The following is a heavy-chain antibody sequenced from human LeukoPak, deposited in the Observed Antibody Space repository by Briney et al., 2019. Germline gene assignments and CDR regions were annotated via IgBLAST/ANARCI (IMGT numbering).Heavy chain of an antibody. Sequence: GGSLRLSCAASGFTFSTYWMTWVRQAPGKELEWVANINQDGSVRNYVDSVKGRFTISRDNSKNTLCLQMNSLRAEDTAVYYCAKDRYLGAAGEVYFQHWGQGTLVTVSS. J-gene: IGHJ1*01. D-gene: IGHD6-13*01. CDR2: INQDGSVR. V-gene: IGHV3-7*01. CDR1: GFTFSTYW. CDR3: AKDRYLGAAGEVYFQH.